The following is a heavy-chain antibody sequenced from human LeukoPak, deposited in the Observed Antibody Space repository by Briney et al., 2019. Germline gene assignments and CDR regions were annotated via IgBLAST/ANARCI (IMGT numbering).Heavy chain of an antibody. CDR3: ARASIAARQLDY. J-gene: IGHJ4*02. CDR2: IYTSGST. CDR1: GGSISSYY. Sequence: PSETLSLTCTVSGGSISSYYWNWIRHPARKGLEWIGRIYTSGSTNYNPSLKSRVTMSVDTSKNQFSLKLSSVTAADTAVYYCARASIAARQLDYWGQGTLVTVSS. D-gene: IGHD6-6*01. V-gene: IGHV4-4*07.